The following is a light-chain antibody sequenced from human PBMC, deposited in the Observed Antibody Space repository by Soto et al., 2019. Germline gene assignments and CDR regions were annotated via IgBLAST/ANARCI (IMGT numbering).Light chain of an antibody. CDR1: NSNIGTNY. CDR2: RNT. J-gene: IGLJ3*02. CDR3: AAWDDSLSGHWV. Sequence: QSVLTQPPSVSGTPGQTIIISCSGSNSNIGTNYVYWYQQFPGAAPKLLIYRNTQRPSGIPDRFSGSKSGTSGSLAISGLRSEDEADYFCAAWDDSLSGHWVFGGGTKVTVL. V-gene: IGLV1-47*01.